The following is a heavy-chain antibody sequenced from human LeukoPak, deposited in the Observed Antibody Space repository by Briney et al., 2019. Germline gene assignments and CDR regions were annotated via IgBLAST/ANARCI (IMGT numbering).Heavy chain of an antibody. CDR1: GGSFSGYY. CDR3: ARRYKSSGYYSRPPFDY. Sequence: SETLSLTCAVYGGSFSGYYWSWIRQPPGKGLEWIGEINHSGSTNYNPSLKSRVTISVDTSKNQFSLKLSSVTAAGTAVYYCARRYKSSGYYSRPPFDYWGQGTLVTVSS. D-gene: IGHD3-22*01. J-gene: IGHJ4*02. V-gene: IGHV4-34*01. CDR2: INHSGST.